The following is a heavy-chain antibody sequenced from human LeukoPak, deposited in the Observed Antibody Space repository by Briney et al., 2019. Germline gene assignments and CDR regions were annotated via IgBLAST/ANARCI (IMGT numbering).Heavy chain of an antibody. CDR2: ISSDENNS. V-gene: IGHV3-30*04. CDR3: ARARQHLAYCYYYYYMDV. Sequence: GGSLRLSCAASGFTFRTFDMHWVRQAPGKGLEWVSVISSDENNSYYADSVKGRFTISRDNFKNTLYLQMNSLRAEDTAVYYCARARQHLAYCYYYYYMDVWGKGTTVTVSS. J-gene: IGHJ6*03. CDR1: GFTFRTFD. D-gene: IGHD6-13*01.